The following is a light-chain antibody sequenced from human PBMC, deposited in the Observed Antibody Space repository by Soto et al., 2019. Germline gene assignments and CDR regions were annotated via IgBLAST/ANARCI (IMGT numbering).Light chain of an antibody. V-gene: IGLV1-44*01. J-gene: IGLJ1*01. Sequence: QYVLTQPHSASGTPGQRVTISCSGSSSNIGTSSVHWFQQLPGTAPKLLISTTNQRPSGVPERFSGSKSGTSASLAISGLQSEDEVDYYCAAWDDSLNGHVFGTGTKLTVL. CDR3: AAWDDSLNGHV. CDR2: TTN. CDR1: SSNIGTSS.